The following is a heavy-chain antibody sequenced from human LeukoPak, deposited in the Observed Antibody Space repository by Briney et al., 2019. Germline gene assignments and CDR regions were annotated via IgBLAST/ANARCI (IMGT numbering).Heavy chain of an antibody. CDR3: ATNYYFDN. D-gene: IGHD1-7*01. Sequence: SETLSLTCTVSGASVSRNWWSWVRQPPGKGLEWIGEIHHSGGTNYNPSLKSRVTMSLDNSNNHFSLKLSSVTAADTALYYCATNYYFDNWGQGTLVTVSS. V-gene: IGHV4-4*02. J-gene: IGHJ4*02. CDR1: GASVSRNW. CDR2: IHHSGGT.